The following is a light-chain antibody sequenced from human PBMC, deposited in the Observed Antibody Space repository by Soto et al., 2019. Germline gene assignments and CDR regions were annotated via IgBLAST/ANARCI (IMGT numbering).Light chain of an antibody. CDR3: SLYTSSSTFV. CDR1: SSDVGSYNR. V-gene: IGLV2-18*01. Sequence: LTHPPSVSGSPGQSVTISCTGTSSDVGSYNRVSWYQQPPGTAPKLMIYEVSNRPSGVPDRFPGSKSGNTASLTISGLQAEEEADYYCSLYTSSSTFVFGTGTKVTVL. J-gene: IGLJ1*01. CDR2: EVS.